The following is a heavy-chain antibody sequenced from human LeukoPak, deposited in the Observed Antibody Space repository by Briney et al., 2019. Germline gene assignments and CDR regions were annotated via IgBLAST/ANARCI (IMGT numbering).Heavy chain of an antibody. CDR1: GFTFRRHA. CDR3: AKEGREAAGTGDYLDY. CDR2: ISGSGDTT. D-gene: IGHD6-13*01. J-gene: IGHJ4*02. Sequence: GGSLRLSCGASGFTFRRHAMSCVRQAPGKGLEGVSGISGSGDTTKYADSVKGRFTISRDNSKNTLYLQMNSLRADDTAVYYCAKEGREAAGTGDYLDYWGQGTLVTVSS. V-gene: IGHV3-23*01.